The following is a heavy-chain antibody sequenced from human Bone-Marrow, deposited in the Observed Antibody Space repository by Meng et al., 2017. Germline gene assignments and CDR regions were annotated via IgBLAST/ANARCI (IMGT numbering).Heavy chain of an antibody. Sequence: GGSLRLSCAASGFTFSSYWMSWVRQAPGKWLEWVANIKQDGSEKDYVDSVKGRFTISRDNAKNSLYLQMNSLRVEDTAVYYCARSIAVPLYWGKGTLVTVSS. CDR2: IKQDGSEK. CDR1: GFTFSSYW. J-gene: IGHJ4*02. D-gene: IGHD6-19*01. CDR3: ARSIAVPLY. V-gene: IGHV3-7*01.